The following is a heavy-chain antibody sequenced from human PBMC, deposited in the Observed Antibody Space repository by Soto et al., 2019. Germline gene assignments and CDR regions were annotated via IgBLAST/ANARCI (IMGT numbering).Heavy chain of an antibody. CDR3: ASQHYYDSSGYYVVY. CDR2: FHLSWST. Sequence: SETLSLTYTCSGGPISNNIYYWGWIRQPPREVLGGVGEFHLSWSTYYDSSLKSRVTISGDTSKNQVSLKLSSVTAADTAVYYCASQHYYDSSGYYVVYWGQGTLVTVS. J-gene: IGHJ4*02. V-gene: IGHV4-39*01. CDR1: GGPISNNIYY. D-gene: IGHD3-22*01.